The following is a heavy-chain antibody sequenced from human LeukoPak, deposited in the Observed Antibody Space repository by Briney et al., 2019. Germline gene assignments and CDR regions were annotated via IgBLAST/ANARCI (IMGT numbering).Heavy chain of an antibody. D-gene: IGHD3-22*01. V-gene: IGHV3-30*18. CDR3: AKHHIRYYYDSSGYYPPYFDY. CDR2: ISYDGSNK. Sequence: PGRSLRLSCAASGFTFSSYGMHWVRQAPGKGLEWVAVISYDGSNKYYADSVKGRFTISRDNSKNTLYLQMNSLRAEDTAAYYCAKHHIRYYYDSSGYYPPYFDYWGQGTLVTVSS. CDR1: GFTFSSYG. J-gene: IGHJ4*02.